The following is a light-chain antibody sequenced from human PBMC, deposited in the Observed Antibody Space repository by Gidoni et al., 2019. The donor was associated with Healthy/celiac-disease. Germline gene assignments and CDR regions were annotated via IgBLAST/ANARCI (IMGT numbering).Light chain of an antibody. J-gene: IGKJ1*01. CDR1: QNINSW. V-gene: IGKV1-5*03. Sequence: DIQMTQSPSTLSASVGDRVTITCRASQNINSWLAWYQQKTGKAPKLLIYKASSLESGAPSRFSGSGSGTEFTLTISSLQPDEFATYYCQQYNSLWTFGQGTKVEIK. CDR3: QQYNSLWT. CDR2: KAS.